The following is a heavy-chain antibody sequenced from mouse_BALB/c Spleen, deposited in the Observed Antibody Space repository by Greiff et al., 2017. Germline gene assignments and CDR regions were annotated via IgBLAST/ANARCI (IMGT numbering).Heavy chain of an antibody. J-gene: IGHJ4*01. V-gene: IGHV1S127*01. CDR2: IDPSASET. CDR1: GYSFTSYW. Sequence: QVQLQQSGPQLVRPGASVKISCKASGYSFTSYWMHWVKQRPGQGLEWIGMIDPSASETRLNQKFKDKATLTVDKSSSTAYMQLSSPTSEDSAVYYCARRYYGSLYAMDYWGQGTSVTVSS. D-gene: IGHD1-1*01. CDR3: ARRYYGSLYAMDY.